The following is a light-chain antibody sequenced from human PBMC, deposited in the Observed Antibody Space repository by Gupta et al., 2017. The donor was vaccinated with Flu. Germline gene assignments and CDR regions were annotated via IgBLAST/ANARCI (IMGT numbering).Light chain of an antibody. V-gene: IGLV5-45*02. CDR3: LTWHNSTYV. CDR2: YKSDSDN. CDR1: SDINVTTKR. J-gene: IGLJ1*01. Sequence: QAVLTQPSSLSASPGASASLTCTLHSDINVTTKRIYWFQQKPGSPPHYLLRYKSDSDNQQGSGVPSRFSGSKDVSANAGILLISGLQSEDEADYYCLTWHNSTYVFGPGTKVTVL.